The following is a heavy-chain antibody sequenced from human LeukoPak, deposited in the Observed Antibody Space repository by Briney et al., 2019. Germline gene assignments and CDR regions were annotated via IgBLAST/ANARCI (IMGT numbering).Heavy chain of an antibody. V-gene: IGHV4-59*01. Sequence: PSETLSLTCTVSGGSISSYYWSWIRQPPGKGLEWIGYIYYSGSTSYNPSLNSRVTISVDMSKNQFSLKLSSVTAADTAVYYCARAPYFDFWTGYYFDYWGLGTLVTVSS. CDR2: IYYSGST. CDR3: ARAPYFDFWTGYYFDY. CDR1: GGSISSYY. D-gene: IGHD3-3*01. J-gene: IGHJ4*02.